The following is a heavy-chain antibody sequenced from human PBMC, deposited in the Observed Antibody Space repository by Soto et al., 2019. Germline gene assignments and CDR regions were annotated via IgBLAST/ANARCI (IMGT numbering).Heavy chain of an antibody. CDR2: ISGSGGST. J-gene: IGHJ6*02. CDR1: GFTFTNYA. CDR3: AQRAGPAAIYTMDV. Sequence: GGSLRLSCAASGFTFTNYAMSWVRQAPGKGLEWVSAISGSGGSTYYADSVKGRFTVSRDNSKKTVSLQMNGLRVEDTAVYYCAQRAGPAAIYTMDVWGQGTTVTVSS. D-gene: IGHD2-2*01. V-gene: IGHV3-23*01.